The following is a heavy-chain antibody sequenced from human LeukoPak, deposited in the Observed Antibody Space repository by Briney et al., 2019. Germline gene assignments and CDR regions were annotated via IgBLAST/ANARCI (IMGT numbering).Heavy chain of an antibody. CDR3: ARLGRFLRVDYFDY. V-gene: IGHV3-69-1*01. CDR1: GGSISSSTYH. D-gene: IGHD3-10*01. Sequence: ETLSLTCTVSGGSISSSTYHWGWIRQPPGKGLEWISYISSSNTIYYADSVKGRFTISRDNAKNSLYLQMNSLTADDTAVYYCARLGRFLRVDYFDYWGQGSLVTVSS. J-gene: IGHJ4*02. CDR2: ISSSNTI.